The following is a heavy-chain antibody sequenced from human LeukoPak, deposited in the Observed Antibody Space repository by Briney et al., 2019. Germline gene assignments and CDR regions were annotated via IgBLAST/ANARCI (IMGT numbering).Heavy chain of an antibody. V-gene: IGHV4-34*01. CDR2: INHSGST. CDR1: GGSFSGYY. J-gene: IGHJ4*02. CDR3: ARGLYAYGSGSQYYFDY. D-gene: IGHD3-10*01. Sequence: SETLSLTCAVYGGSFSGYYWSWIRQPPGKGLEWIGEINHSGSTNYNPALKSRVTISVDTSKNQFSLKLSSVTAADTAVYYCARGLYAYGSGSQYYFDYWGQGTLVTVS.